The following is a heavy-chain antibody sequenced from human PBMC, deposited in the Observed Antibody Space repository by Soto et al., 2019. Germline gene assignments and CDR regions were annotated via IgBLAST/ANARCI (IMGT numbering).Heavy chain of an antibody. J-gene: IGHJ4*02. V-gene: IGHV1-69*08. CDR2: IIPILGIA. Sequence: QVQLVQSGAEVKKPGSSVKVSCKASGGTFSSYTISWVRQAPGQGLEWMGRIIPILGIANYAQKFQGRVTITADKSPSTAYKELSSLRSEDTAVYYCARDPTSGYDEIDYWGQGTLVTVSS. CDR3: ARDPTSGYDEIDY. D-gene: IGHD5-12*01. CDR1: GGTFSSYT.